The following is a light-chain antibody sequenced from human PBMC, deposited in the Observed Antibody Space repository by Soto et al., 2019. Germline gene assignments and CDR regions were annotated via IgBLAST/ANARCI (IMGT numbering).Light chain of an antibody. CDR2: DAS. J-gene: IGKJ5*01. CDR1: QSVGSY. V-gene: IGKV3-11*01. CDR3: QQRSNWPPIT. Sequence: EIVLTQSPATLSLSPGERDTLSCRASQSVGSYLAWYQQKPGQAPRLLIYDASNRATGISARFSGSGSGTDFTLTISSLEPEDFAVYYCQQRSNWPPITFGQGTRLEIK.